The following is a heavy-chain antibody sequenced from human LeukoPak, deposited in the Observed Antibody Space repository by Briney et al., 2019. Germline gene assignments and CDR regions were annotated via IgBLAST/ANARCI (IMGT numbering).Heavy chain of an antibody. V-gene: IGHV1-2*02. CDR2: IHPNSVAS. D-gene: IGHD6-13*01. J-gene: IGHJ3*02. CDR3: AREGRAGSSGWFGAFDI. Sequence: GASVKVSCKTSTGYYMHWVRQAPGQGLEYMGWIHPNSVASKSVPKFQGRVTMTRDTSINTDYVELSSLTSGDTAMYYCAREGRAGSSGWFGAFDIWGQGTMVIVSS. CDR1: TGYY.